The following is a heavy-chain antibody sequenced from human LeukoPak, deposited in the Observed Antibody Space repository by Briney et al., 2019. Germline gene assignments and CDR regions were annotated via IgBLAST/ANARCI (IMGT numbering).Heavy chain of an antibody. CDR1: GASISSGTYY. D-gene: IGHD2-2*01. J-gene: IGHJ5*02. CDR3: ARAVYCSSTSCYLAP. V-gene: IGHV4-39*01. CDR2: IHYSGRT. Sequence: PPETPSLTSTVSGASISSGTYYWVWIRQPPGKCLEWIGSIHYSGRTDYNPSLKSRVTTSLDTSKNQVSVNLRFVTAADTAVYYCARAVYCSSTSCYLAPWSEESLVTVPS.